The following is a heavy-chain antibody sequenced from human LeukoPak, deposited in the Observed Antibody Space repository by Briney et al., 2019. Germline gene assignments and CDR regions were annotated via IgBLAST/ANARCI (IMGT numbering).Heavy chain of an antibody. Sequence: ASVKVSCKAYGYTFTDYYIHWERQAPGQGLEWMGRINPNSGGTNSAQKFQGRVTMTRDTSISTAYMELSRLRSDDTAVYYCARGEWLLHYWGQGILVTVSS. D-gene: IGHD5-18*01. J-gene: IGHJ4*02. V-gene: IGHV1-2*06. CDR1: GYTFTDYY. CDR2: INPNSGGT. CDR3: ARGEWLLHY.